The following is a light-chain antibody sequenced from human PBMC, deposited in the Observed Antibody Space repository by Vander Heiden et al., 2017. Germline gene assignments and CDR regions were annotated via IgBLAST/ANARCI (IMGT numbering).Light chain of an antibody. V-gene: IGLV1-47*02. CDR1: SSNIGRNY. CDR3: AAWDGSLNWV. J-gene: IGLJ3*02. CDR2: SNS. Sequence: QYVLTQPPSGSGSPGPRVTTSCSGGSSNIGRNYVYWYQQFPGMAPELLISSNSQRPSGVPDRFSGSNSGTSASLAISGLRSDDEADYYCAAWDGSLNWVFGGGTKLTVL.